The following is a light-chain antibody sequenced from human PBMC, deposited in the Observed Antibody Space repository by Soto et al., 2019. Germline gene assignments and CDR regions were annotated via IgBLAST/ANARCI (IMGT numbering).Light chain of an antibody. CDR3: QQYSSFPWT. V-gene: IGKV1-5*03. Sequence: DIQMTQSPSTLSASVGDRVTISCRASQSISSWLAWYQQKPGKAPKLFIYKASNLESGVPSRFSGSGSGTEFTLHFSSLQVADFATYYCQQYSSFPWTFGQGTRVEIK. CDR1: QSISSW. CDR2: KAS. J-gene: IGKJ1*01.